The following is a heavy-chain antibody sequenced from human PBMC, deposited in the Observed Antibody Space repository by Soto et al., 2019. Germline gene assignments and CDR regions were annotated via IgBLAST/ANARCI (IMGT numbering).Heavy chain of an antibody. D-gene: IGHD1-26*01. CDR1: GFTFDDYA. Sequence: SLKISCAASGFTFDDYAMHWVRQAPGKGLEWVSGISWNSGSIGYADSVKGRFTISRDNAKNSLYLQMNSLRAEDTALYYCAKDMGTVPTNDAFDIWGQGTMVTVSS. CDR2: ISWNSGSI. J-gene: IGHJ3*02. V-gene: IGHV3-9*01. CDR3: AKDMGTVPTNDAFDI.